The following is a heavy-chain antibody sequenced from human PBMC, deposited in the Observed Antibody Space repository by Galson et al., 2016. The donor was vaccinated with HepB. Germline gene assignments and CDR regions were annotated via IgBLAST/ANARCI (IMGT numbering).Heavy chain of an antibody. Sequence: QSGAEVKKPGESLRISCKASGYTFTAYGISWVRQAPGQGLEWMGWISPYNGNTNYAQKLQGRVTMTTNTSTSTAYMELSSLRSDDTAVYYCARDSDFWSGYSPQVWFDPWGQGTLVTVSS. D-gene: IGHD3-3*01. CDR1: GYTFTAYG. J-gene: IGHJ5*02. V-gene: IGHV1-18*01. CDR3: ARDSDFWSGYSPQVWFDP. CDR2: ISPYNGNT.